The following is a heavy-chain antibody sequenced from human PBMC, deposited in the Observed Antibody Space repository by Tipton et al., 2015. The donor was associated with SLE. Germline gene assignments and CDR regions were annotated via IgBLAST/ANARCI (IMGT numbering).Heavy chain of an antibody. Sequence: TLSLTCSVSGGSIRGGDDFWNWIRQPAGKGLEWIGRIQSDGSANYNPSLKSRTTISVDTSKNQFSLKLSSVTAADTAVYYCARHPDGYYYYYGLDVWGQGTTVTVSS. CDR1: GGSIRGGDDF. CDR2: IQSDGSA. V-gene: IGHV4-61*02. J-gene: IGHJ6*02. CDR3: ARHPDGYYYYYGLDV. D-gene: IGHD5-24*01.